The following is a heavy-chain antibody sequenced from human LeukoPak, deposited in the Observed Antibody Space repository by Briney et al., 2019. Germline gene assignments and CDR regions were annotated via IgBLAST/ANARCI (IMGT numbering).Heavy chain of an antibody. CDR2: IRHDGSNT. V-gene: IGHV3-30*02. J-gene: IGHJ4*02. D-gene: IGHD2-8*01. CDR1: GLSFSRSG. Sequence: PGGSLRLSCAASGLSFSRSGMHWVRQTPGKGLEWVAFIRHDGSNTYYVDSVKGRFTISRDNSKNTVSLQMNSLRPEDTAVYYCAKDKGVTSFDYWGRGTLVTVSS. CDR3: AKDKGVTSFDY.